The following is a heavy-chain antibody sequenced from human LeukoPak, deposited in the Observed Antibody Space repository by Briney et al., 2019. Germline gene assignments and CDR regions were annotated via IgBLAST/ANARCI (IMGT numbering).Heavy chain of an antibody. Sequence: ASVKVSCKASGGTFSSYAISWVRQAPGQGREWMGRIIPILGIANYAQKFQGRVTITADKSTSTAYMELSSLRSEDTAVYYCASQRADLAHYDILTGPEYWGQGTLVTVSS. CDR2: IIPILGIA. V-gene: IGHV1-69*04. D-gene: IGHD3-9*01. J-gene: IGHJ4*02. CDR3: ASQRADLAHYDILTGPEY. CDR1: GGTFSSYA.